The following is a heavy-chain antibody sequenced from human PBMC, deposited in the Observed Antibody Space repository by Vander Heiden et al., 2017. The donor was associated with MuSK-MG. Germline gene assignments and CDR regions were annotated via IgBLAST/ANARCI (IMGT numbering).Heavy chain of an antibody. J-gene: IGHJ3*02. CDR2: IKSDGRDT. D-gene: IGHD1-1*01. Sequence: EVQLVASEVGLVQPGGSLSLSCVASDSTVSPYWLSWVRQAAGKGLVWVARIKSDGRDTPYADSVKGRFTISRDNAKNTLYLQMNSLRVEDTAMYHCVRDRGTPDAFDIWGQGTTVTVSS. CDR1: DSTVSPYW. V-gene: IGHV3-74*01. CDR3: VRDRGTPDAFDI.